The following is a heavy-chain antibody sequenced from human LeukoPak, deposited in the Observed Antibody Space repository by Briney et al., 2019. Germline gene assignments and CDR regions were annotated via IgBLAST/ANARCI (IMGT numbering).Heavy chain of an antibody. V-gene: IGHV4-59*01. Sequence: SETLSLTCTVSGGSISSYYWSWIRQPPGKGLEWIRYIYYSGSTNYNPSLKSRVTISVDTSKNQFSLKLSSVTAADTAVYYCARTPYSSSWSPRAFDIWGQGTMVTVSS. J-gene: IGHJ3*02. CDR3: ARTPYSSSWSPRAFDI. CDR1: GGSISSYY. D-gene: IGHD6-13*01. CDR2: IYYSGST.